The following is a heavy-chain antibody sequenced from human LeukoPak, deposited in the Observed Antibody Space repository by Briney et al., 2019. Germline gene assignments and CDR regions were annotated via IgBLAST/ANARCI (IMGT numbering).Heavy chain of an antibody. Sequence: SETLSLTCSVSGVSIGSHFWSWVRQSAGKALEWIGRISASGTTSSNPSLNSRVTMSLDTSKNQFSLKLNSVTAADTAVYYCARAYCGGECTAGGAFDIWGQGAMVTVSS. CDR2: ISASGTT. V-gene: IGHV4-4*07. J-gene: IGHJ3*02. CDR1: GVSIGSHF. D-gene: IGHD2-21*01. CDR3: ARAYCGGECTAGGAFDI.